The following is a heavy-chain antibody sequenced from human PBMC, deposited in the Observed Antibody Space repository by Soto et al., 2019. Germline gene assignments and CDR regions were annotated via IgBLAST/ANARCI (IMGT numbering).Heavy chain of an antibody. CDR2: IYYSGST. CDR3: ARPIVGATAGRGDYHYGMAV. V-gene: IGHV4-31*03. Sequence: SETLSLACTVSGGSTSSGGYYWSWIRQHPGKGLEWIGYIYYSGSTYYNPSLKSRVTISVDTSKNQFSLKLSSVTAADTAVYYCARPIVGATAGRGDYHYGMAVWGQGTTVTVSS. D-gene: IGHD1-26*01. J-gene: IGHJ6*02. CDR1: GGSTSSGGYY.